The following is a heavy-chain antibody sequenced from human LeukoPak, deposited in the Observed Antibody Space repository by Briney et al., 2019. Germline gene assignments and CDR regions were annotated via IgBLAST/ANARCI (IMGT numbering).Heavy chain of an antibody. CDR1: GFTFSSYW. V-gene: IGHV3-7*04. CDR2: IKYDGSEK. Sequence: GGSLRLSCAASGFTFSSYWMSWVRQAPGKGLEWVANIKYDGSEKYYVDSVKGRFTISRDNAKNSLSLQMNSLRGEDTAVYYCARARYSGYSYGQTFDYWGQGTLVTVSS. CDR3: ARARYSGYSYGQTFDY. D-gene: IGHD5-18*01. J-gene: IGHJ4*02.